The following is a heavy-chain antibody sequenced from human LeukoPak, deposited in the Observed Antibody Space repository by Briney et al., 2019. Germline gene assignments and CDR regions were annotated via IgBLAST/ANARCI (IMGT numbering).Heavy chain of an antibody. CDR2: MSAYNGNT. CDR3: ARDRKAAAGTGWFDP. D-gene: IGHD6-13*01. V-gene: IGHV1-18*01. CDR1: VYTFTSCG. Sequence: ASVKVSCKGSVYTFTSCGISWVRHAPGQGLEWMGWMSAYNGNTNYAQTPQSRGTITTDTSTSTAYMELRSLRSDDAAVYYCARDRKAAAGTGWFDPWGQGTLVTVSS. J-gene: IGHJ5*02.